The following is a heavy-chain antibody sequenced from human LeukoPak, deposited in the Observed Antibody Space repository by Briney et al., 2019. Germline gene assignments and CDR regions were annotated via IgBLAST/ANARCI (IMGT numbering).Heavy chain of an antibody. CDR1: GFTVSSNY. J-gene: IGHJ4*02. CDR3: ARGPLAYCSGDCYPLGY. D-gene: IGHD2-21*02. V-gene: IGHV3-53*01. CDR2: IYSGGST. Sequence: GGSLRLSCAASGFTVSSNYMSWVRQAPWKGLEWVSVIYSGGSTDYADSVKGRFTISRDNSKNTLYLQMNSLRAEDTAVYYCARGPLAYCSGDCYPLGYWGQGTLVTVSS.